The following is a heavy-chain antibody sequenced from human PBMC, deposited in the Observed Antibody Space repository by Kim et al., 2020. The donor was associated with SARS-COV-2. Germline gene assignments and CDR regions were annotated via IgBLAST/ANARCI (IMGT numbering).Heavy chain of an antibody. Sequence: ASVKVSCKASGYTFTGYFIHWMRQAPGQGLEWMGWINPNSGGTNYAQKFQGWVTMTRDTSISTAYMDLSRLRSDDTAVYYCARGGVCSSTNWCDGMDVWGQGTTVTVSS. CDR2: INPNSGGT. CDR3: ARGGVCSSTNWCDGMDV. D-gene: IGHD2-2*01. V-gene: IGHV1-2*04. J-gene: IGHJ6*02. CDR1: GYTFTGYF.